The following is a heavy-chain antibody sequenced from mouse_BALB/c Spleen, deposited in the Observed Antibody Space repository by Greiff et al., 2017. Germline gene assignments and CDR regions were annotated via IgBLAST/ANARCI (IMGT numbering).Heavy chain of an antibody. D-gene: IGHD2-3*01. Sequence: DVMLVESGGGLVQPGGSRKLSCAASGFTFSSFGMHWVRQAPEKGLEWVAYISSGSSTIYYADTVKGRFTISRDNPKNTLFLQMTSLRSEDTAMYYCARDDGYYFDYWGQGTTLTVSS. J-gene: IGHJ2*01. V-gene: IGHV5-17*02. CDR2: ISSGSSTI. CDR3: ARDDGYYFDY. CDR1: GFTFSSFG.